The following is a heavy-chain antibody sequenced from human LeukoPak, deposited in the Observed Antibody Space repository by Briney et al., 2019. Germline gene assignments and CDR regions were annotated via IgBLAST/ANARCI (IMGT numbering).Heavy chain of an antibody. CDR2: ISYSGTT. J-gene: IGHJ5*02. V-gene: IGHV4-59*01. Sequence: SETLSLTCTVSGGSISSYYWSWIRQPPGEGLEWIGYISYSGTTNYNPSLKSRVTISVDTSKNQFSLRLSSVIAEDTAVYYCARGRGYGGNSGWFDPWGQGTLVTVSS. CDR1: GGSISSYY. D-gene: IGHD4-23*01. CDR3: ARGRGYGGNSGWFDP.